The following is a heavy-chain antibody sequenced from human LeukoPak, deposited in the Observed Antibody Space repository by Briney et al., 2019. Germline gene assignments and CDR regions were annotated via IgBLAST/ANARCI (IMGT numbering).Heavy chain of an antibody. CDR3: ARDGGTVGYSSGSDY. CDR2: ISCHNGDT. V-gene: IGHV1-18*04. CDR1: GYIFTTNG. D-gene: IGHD5-18*01. J-gene: IGHJ4*02. Sequence: ASVTVSCKASGYIFTTNGITWVRQAPGQGLEWVGWISCHNGDTRYAQKFQGRATVTKDTATSTVYLELRSLTSDDTAVYYCARDGGTVGYSSGSDYWGQGTMVTVSS.